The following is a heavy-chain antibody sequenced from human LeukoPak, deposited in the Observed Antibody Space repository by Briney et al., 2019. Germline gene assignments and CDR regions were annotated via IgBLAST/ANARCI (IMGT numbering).Heavy chain of an antibody. CDR3: ARVDDYSNYFRRDYYMDV. J-gene: IGHJ6*03. D-gene: IGHD4-11*01. CDR2: TNPNTGST. CDR1: GYTFTNFD. V-gene: IGHV1-8*01. Sequence: ASVKVSCKASGYTFTNFDINWVRQVAGQGLEWVGWTNPNTGSTGYAQKFQGRVALTRNASISTAYMELTSLKFEDTAVYYCARVDDYSNYFRRDYYMDVWGKGTTVTVSS.